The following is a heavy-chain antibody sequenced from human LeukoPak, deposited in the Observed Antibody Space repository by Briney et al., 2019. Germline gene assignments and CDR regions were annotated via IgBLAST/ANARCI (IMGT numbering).Heavy chain of an antibody. Sequence: SETLSLTCSVSGGSIRSYYWSWIRQPPGKGLEWIGYIHYSGSTNYNPSLKSRVTISVDTSKNQFSLKLYFVTAADTAVYYCARSGGSLLYFDYWGQGTLVTVSS. V-gene: IGHV4-59*01. CDR2: IHYSGST. CDR1: GGSIRSYY. J-gene: IGHJ4*02. D-gene: IGHD3-10*01. CDR3: ARSGGSLLYFDY.